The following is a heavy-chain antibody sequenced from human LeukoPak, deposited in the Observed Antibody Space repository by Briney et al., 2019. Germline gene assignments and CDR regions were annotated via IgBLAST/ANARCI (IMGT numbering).Heavy chain of an antibody. CDR3: ARGPPYYYDGSGANWFDP. D-gene: IGHD3-22*01. CDR2: INSDGSST. CDR1: GFTFSSYW. Sequence: GGSLRLSCAASGFTFSSYWMHWVRQAPGKGLVWVSRINSDGSSTSYADSVKGRFTISRDNAKNTLYLQMNSLRAEDTAVYYCARGPPYYYDGSGANWFDPWGQGTLVTVSS. J-gene: IGHJ5*02. V-gene: IGHV3-74*01.